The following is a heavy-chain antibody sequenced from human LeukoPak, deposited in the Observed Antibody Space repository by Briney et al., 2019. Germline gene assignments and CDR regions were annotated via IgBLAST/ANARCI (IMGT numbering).Heavy chain of an antibody. Sequence: GGSLRLSCLTSGFTFSSYCMHWVPQVPGKGVEWVAVISYDSRSNYHVDTVNGRFTISRDNSKNTLYLQMNSLRAEDTAVYYCAKDGGNYYDTEGNYLMRSYMDVWGKGTTVTVSS. CDR1: GFTFSSYC. D-gene: IGHD3-22*01. CDR3: AKDGGNYYDTEGNYLMRSYMDV. V-gene: IGHV3-30*18. CDR2: ISYDSRSN. J-gene: IGHJ6*03.